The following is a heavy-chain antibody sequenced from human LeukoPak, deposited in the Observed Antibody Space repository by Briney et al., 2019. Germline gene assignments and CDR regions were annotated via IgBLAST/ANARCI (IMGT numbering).Heavy chain of an antibody. Sequence: GGSLRLSCAASGFTFSSYAMSWVRQAPGKGLEWVSYISSSGSTIYYADSVKGRFTISRDNAKNSLYLQMNSLRAEDTAVYYCASGGYSSGWYVVNYFDYWGQGTLVTVSS. D-gene: IGHD6-19*01. CDR3: ASGGYSSGWYVVNYFDY. CDR2: ISSSGSTI. V-gene: IGHV3-48*03. CDR1: GFTFSSYA. J-gene: IGHJ4*02.